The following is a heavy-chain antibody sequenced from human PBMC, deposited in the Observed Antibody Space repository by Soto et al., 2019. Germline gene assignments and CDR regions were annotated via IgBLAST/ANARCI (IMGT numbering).Heavy chain of an antibody. J-gene: IGHJ4*02. Sequence: SVKVSCKASGGTFSSYAISWVRQAPGQGLEWMGGIIPFFGKANYAQKLQGRVTITTDTSTSTAYMELRSLRSDDTAVYYCARDPDYYDSSGYADYWGQGTLVTVSS. D-gene: IGHD3-22*01. V-gene: IGHV1-69*05. CDR1: GGTFSSYA. CDR2: IIPFFGKA. CDR3: ARDPDYYDSSGYADY.